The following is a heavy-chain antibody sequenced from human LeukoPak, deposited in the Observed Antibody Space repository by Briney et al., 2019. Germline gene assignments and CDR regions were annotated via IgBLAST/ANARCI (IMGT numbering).Heavy chain of an antibody. D-gene: IGHD1-26*01. CDR1: GFTFSNYW. CDR3: MRELVVGVAEYFQH. Sequence: PGGSLRLSCAASGFTFSNYWMAWVRQAPGRGLEWVANIKTDGSEKYYVDSVRGRFTISRDNAKNSLYLQMSSLGADDTAVYYCMRELVVGVAEYFQHWGQGTLVTVSS. J-gene: IGHJ1*01. V-gene: IGHV3-7*01. CDR2: IKTDGSEK.